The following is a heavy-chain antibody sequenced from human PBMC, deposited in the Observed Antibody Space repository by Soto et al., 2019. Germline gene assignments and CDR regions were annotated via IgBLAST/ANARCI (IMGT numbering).Heavy chain of an antibody. CDR3: ARFGTYYDSSGFLY. D-gene: IGHD3-22*01. CDR2: VSSDGSST. Sequence: GALRLSCAASGFTCGYYWMHWVRQAPGKGPGWVSRVSSDGSSTGDADSVKGRFTISRDNAKNTVYLQMNSLRAEDTAVYYCARFGTYYDSSGFLYWGQGALVTVSS. V-gene: IGHV3-74*01. CDR1: GFTCGYYW. J-gene: IGHJ4*02.